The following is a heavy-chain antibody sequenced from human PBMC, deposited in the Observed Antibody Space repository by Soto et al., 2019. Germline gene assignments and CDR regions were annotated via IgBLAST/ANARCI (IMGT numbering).Heavy chain of an antibody. V-gene: IGHV3-21*01. CDR2: ISSSSSYI. Sequence: GGSLRLSCVASGLTVSSNYMSWVRQAPGKGLEWVSSISSSSSYIYYADSVKGRFTISRDNAKNSLYLQMNSLRAEDTAVYYCARDIRGYGSGSYYNMAHFDYWGQGTLVTVSS. CDR1: GLTVSSNY. CDR3: ARDIRGYGSGSYYNMAHFDY. J-gene: IGHJ4*02. D-gene: IGHD3-10*01.